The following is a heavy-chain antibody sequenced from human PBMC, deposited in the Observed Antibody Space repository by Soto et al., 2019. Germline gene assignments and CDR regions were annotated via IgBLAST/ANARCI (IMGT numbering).Heavy chain of an antibody. D-gene: IGHD3-10*01. CDR3: VRARYGSEIQ. V-gene: IGHV3-53*04. CDR1: GFTVSSNY. Sequence: EVRLVESGGGLVQPGGSLRLSCAAFGFTVSSNYMTWVRLAPGKGLEWVSLVYSGGATHYAASVKGRFTISTHSSQNKLFLQLNRLRTDDTATHDCVRARYGSEIQWGHGTKVTLSS. CDR2: VYSGGAT. J-gene: IGHJ4*01.